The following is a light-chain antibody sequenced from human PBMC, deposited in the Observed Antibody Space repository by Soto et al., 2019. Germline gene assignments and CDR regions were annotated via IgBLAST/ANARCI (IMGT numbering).Light chain of an antibody. Sequence: DIQMTQSPSSLSASVGDTVTITCRASQGISTYLAWYQQKPGQVPNLLIYAASTLQSGVPSRFSGSGSGTDFTLTISSLRPEDVATYYCQKYNIAPRTFGQGTKVEI. CDR2: AAS. CDR1: QGISTY. J-gene: IGKJ1*01. CDR3: QKYNIAPRT. V-gene: IGKV1-27*01.